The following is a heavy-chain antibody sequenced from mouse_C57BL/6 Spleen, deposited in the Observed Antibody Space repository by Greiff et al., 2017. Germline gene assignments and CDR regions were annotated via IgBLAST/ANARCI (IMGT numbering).Heavy chain of an antibody. Sequence: VQLVESGPGLVAPSQSLSITCTVSGFSLTSSGVDWVRQSPGKGLEWLGVIWGVGSTNYNSALKSRLSIRKDNSKSQVFLKLNSLQTDDTAMYYCASGYGNYGGFAYWGQGTLVTVSA. J-gene: IGHJ3*01. CDR3: ASGYGNYGGFAY. CDR2: IWGVGST. CDR1: GFSLTSSG. V-gene: IGHV2-6*01. D-gene: IGHD2-1*01.